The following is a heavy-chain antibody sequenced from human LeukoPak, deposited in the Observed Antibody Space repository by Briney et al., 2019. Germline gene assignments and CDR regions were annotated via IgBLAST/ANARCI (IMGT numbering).Heavy chain of an antibody. J-gene: IGHJ3*02. Sequence: PSETLSLTCAVYGGSFSGYYWSWIRQPPGKGLEWIGEINHSGSTNYNPSLKSRVTISVDTSKNQFSLKLSSVTAADTAVYYCASHSSYYGSGSYYILVTAIRRVAFDIWGQGTMVTVSS. CDR2: INHSGST. CDR1: GGSFSGYY. V-gene: IGHV4-34*01. CDR3: ASHSSYYGSGSYYILVTAIRRVAFDI. D-gene: IGHD3-10*01.